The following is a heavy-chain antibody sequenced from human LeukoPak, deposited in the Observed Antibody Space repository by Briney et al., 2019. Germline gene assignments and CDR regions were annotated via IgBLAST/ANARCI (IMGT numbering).Heavy chain of an antibody. Sequence: PSETLSLICTVSGGSISSSSYYWGWIRQTPGEGLEWIATIYYSGTTYYNPSLKSRVTISVDTSKNQFSLKLSSVTAADTAVYYCARHDSGGYSAGGDHWFDPWGQGTLVTVSS. J-gene: IGHJ5*02. CDR1: GGSISSSSYY. CDR3: ARHDSGGYSAGGDHWFDP. D-gene: IGHD1-26*01. CDR2: IYYSGTT. V-gene: IGHV4-39*01.